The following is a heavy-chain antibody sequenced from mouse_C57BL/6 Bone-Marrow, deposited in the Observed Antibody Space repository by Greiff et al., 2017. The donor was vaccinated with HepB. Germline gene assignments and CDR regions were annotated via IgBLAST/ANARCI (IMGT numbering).Heavy chain of an antibody. V-gene: IGHV3-8*01. Sequence: EVKLVESGPGLAKPSQTLSLTCSVTGYSITSDYWNWIRKFPGNKLEYMGYISYSGSTYYNPSLKSRISITRDTSKNQYYLQLNSVTTEDTATYYCARYRHYDYDEGAMDYWGQGTSVTVSS. CDR3: ARYRHYDYDEGAMDY. D-gene: IGHD2-4*01. CDR2: ISYSGST. J-gene: IGHJ4*01. CDR1: GYSITSDY.